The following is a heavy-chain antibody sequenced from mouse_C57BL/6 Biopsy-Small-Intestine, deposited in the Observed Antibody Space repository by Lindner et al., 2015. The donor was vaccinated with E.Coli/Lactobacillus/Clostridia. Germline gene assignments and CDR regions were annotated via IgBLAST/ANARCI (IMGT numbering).Heavy chain of an antibody. D-gene: IGHD2-1*01. J-gene: IGHJ4*01. V-gene: IGHV5-6*01. CDR3: ARDYGNYPYAMDY. CDR1: GLTFSSYG. CDR2: ISSGGSYT. Sequence: VQLQESGGDLVKPGGSLKLSCAASGLTFSSYGMSWVRQTPDKRLEWVATISSGGSYTYYPDSVKGRFTISRDNAKNTLYLQMSSLKSEDTAMYYCARDYGNYPYAMDYWGQGTSVTVSS.